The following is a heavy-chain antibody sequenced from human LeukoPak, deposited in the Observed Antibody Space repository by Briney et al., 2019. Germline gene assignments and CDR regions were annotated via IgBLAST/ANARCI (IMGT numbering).Heavy chain of an antibody. D-gene: IGHD5-12*01. Sequence: GGSLRLSCAASGFNFIDYSMNWVRQAPGEGLEWISYIGISSGNTKYADSVKGRFSISRDKARNSLYLQMNSLRVEDTAVYYCARDHRYAFDNWGHGTLVTVSS. CDR3: ARDHRYAFDN. J-gene: IGHJ4*01. CDR2: IGISSGNT. V-gene: IGHV3-48*01. CDR1: GFNFIDYS.